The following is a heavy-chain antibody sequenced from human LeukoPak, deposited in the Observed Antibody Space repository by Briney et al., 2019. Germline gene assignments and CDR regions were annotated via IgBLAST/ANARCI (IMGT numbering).Heavy chain of an antibody. V-gene: IGHV3-23*01. Sequence: GGSLRLSCAASGFTFSKYAMSWVRQAPGKGLEWVSTVNDRGTGTYYADSVKGRFTISRDNSKNTLYLQMNSLRAEDTAVYYCARTKSSGWMTFDYWGQGTLVTVSS. CDR2: VNDRGTGT. CDR1: GFTFSKYA. D-gene: IGHD6-19*01. CDR3: ARTKSSGWMTFDY. J-gene: IGHJ4*02.